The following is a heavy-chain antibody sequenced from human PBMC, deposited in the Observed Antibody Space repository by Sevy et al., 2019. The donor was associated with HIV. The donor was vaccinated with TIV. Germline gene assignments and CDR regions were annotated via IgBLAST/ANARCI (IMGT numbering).Heavy chain of an antibody. J-gene: IGHJ4*02. Sequence: GGSLRLSCAVSGFTFTSYAMSWVRQAPGKGLEWVSSISGSHGTPYYADSVKGRFSTSRDNSKNTLYLQMSSLRAEDTGVYYCAKSEWGNIGFCTRSSCYPFDYWGQGTLVTVSS. V-gene: IGHV3-23*01. CDR3: AKSEWGNIGFCTRSSCYPFDY. CDR2: ISGSHGTP. D-gene: IGHD2-2*01. CDR1: GFTFTSYA.